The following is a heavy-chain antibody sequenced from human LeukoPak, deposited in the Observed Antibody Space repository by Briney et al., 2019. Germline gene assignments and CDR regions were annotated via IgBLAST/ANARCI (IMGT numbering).Heavy chain of an antibody. D-gene: IGHD3-3*01. J-gene: IGHJ5*02. CDR2: INPNSGGT. V-gene: IGHV1-2*02. Sequence: ASVKVSCKASGYTFTGYYMHWVRQAPGQGLEWMGWINPNSGGTNYAQKLQGRVTMTTDTSTSTAYMELRSLRSDDTAVYYCARSGITIFGVVNNWFDPWGQGTLVTVSS. CDR1: GYTFTGYY. CDR3: ARSGITIFGVVNNWFDP.